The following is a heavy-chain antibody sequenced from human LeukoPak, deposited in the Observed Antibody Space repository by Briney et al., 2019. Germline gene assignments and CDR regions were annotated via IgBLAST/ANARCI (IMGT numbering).Heavy chain of an antibody. V-gene: IGHV1-2*02. CDR3: ARDCSSTSCFYLDY. CDR2: INPNSGGT. D-gene: IGHD2-2*01. CDR1: GYTFTNYD. Sequence: ASVKVTCKASGYTFTNYDIHWLRRAPGQGLEWMGWINPNSGGTNYAQKLQGRVTMTRDTSISTAYMELSSLRSDDTAVYYCARDCSSTSCFYLDYWGQGTLVTVSS. J-gene: IGHJ4*02.